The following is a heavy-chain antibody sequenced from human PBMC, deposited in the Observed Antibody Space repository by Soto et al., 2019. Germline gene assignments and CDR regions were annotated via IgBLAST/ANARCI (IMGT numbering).Heavy chain of an antibody. V-gene: IGHV4-59*01. CDR1: GGSISSYY. CDR3: ARDSPHGHFDY. CDR2: IYYSGST. Sequence: SETLSLTCTVSGGSISSYYWSWIRQPPGKGLEWIGYIYYSGSTNYNPSLKSRVTISVDASKNQFSLKLSSVTAADTAVYYCARDSPHGHFDYWGQGTLVTVSS. J-gene: IGHJ4*02.